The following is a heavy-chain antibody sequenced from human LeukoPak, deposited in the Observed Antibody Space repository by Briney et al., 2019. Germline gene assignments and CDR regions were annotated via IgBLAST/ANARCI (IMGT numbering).Heavy chain of an antibody. CDR2: ISYDGSNK. Sequence: GGSLRLSCAASGFTFSSYGMHWVRQAPGKGLEWVAVISYDGSNKYYADSVKGRFTISRDNSKNTLYLQMNSLRAEDTAVYYCAKGYDYGDYPDYWGQGTLVTVSS. V-gene: IGHV3-30*18. CDR3: AKGYDYGDYPDY. D-gene: IGHD4-17*01. J-gene: IGHJ4*02. CDR1: GFTFSSYG.